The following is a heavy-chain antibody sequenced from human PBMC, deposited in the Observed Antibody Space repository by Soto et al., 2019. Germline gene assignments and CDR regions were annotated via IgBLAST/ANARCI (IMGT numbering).Heavy chain of an antibody. J-gene: IGHJ4*02. Sequence: SVKVSCKASGGTFSSYTISWVRQAPGQGLEWMGRIIPILGIANYAQKFQGRVTITADKSTSTAYMELSSLRSEDTAVYYCARGDSGDYVDYWGQGTLVTVSS. V-gene: IGHV1-69*02. CDR2: IIPILGIA. CDR1: GGTFSSYT. D-gene: IGHD4-17*01. CDR3: ARGDSGDYVDY.